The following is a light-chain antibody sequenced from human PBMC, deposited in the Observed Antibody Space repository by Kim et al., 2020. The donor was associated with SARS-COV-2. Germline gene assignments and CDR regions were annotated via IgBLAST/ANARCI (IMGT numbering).Light chain of an antibody. CDR3: QQYNSYSPYT. CDR1: QSISDW. CDR2: DAS. V-gene: IGKV1-5*01. J-gene: IGKJ2*01. Sequence: ASVGDRVTITCRATQSISDWLAWYQQKPGKAPKLLIYDASTLEGGVPSRFSGSGSGTKFTLTISSLQPDDSATYYCQQYNSYSPYTFGQGTKLEI.